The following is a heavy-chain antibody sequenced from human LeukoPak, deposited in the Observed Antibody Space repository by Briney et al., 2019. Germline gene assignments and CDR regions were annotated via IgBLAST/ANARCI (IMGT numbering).Heavy chain of an antibody. CDR2: IYYSGFT. Sequence: SETLSLTCTVSGGSVNSDNYYWGWIRQPPGKGLEWIGTIYYSGFTYYNPSLNSRVTISVDTSQNQFSLRLSSVTAADTAVYYCARKTGDLYYFDYWGQGTLVTVSS. V-gene: IGHV4-39*07. J-gene: IGHJ4*02. D-gene: IGHD7-27*01. CDR1: GGSVNSDNYY. CDR3: ARKTGDLYYFDY.